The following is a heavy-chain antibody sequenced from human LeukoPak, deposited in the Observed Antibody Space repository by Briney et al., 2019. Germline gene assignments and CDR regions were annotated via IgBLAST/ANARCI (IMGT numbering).Heavy chain of an antibody. Sequence: TSETLSLTCAVSGGSISSNNWWGWVRQPPGKGLEWIGEIYHSGSPNYNPSLKSRVTISVDKSRNHFSLNLSSVTAADTAVYYCARVNIDNWHSCDYWGQGTLVTVSS. CDR3: ARVNIDNWHSCDY. D-gene: IGHD1-1*01. CDR2: IYHSGSP. CDR1: GGSISSNNW. J-gene: IGHJ4*02. V-gene: IGHV4-4*02.